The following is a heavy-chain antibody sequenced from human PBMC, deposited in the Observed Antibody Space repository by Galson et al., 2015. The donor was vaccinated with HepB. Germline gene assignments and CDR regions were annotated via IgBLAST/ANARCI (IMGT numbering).Heavy chain of an antibody. D-gene: IGHD3-10*01. J-gene: IGHJ4*02. CDR3: AKDQFHYGSGTYAASDY. CDR1: GFTFSTYA. V-gene: IGHV3-30*18. Sequence: SLRLSCAASGFTFSTYAMHWVRQAPGKGLEWVAVILNDGYGEYYGDSVRGRFTISRDDSISTVYLQMNSLRVDDTAVYYCAKDQFHYGSGTYAASDYWGQGILVTVSS. CDR2: ILNDGYGE.